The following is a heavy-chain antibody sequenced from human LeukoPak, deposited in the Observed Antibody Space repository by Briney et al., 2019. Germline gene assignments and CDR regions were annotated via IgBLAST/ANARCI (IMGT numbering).Heavy chain of an antibody. CDR2: IYTSGST. J-gene: IGHJ4*02. D-gene: IGHD5-24*01. V-gene: IGHV4-61*02. CDR1: GGSISSGSYY. Sequence: SETLSLTCTVSGGSISSGSYYWSWIRQPAGKGLEWIGRIYTSGSTNYNPSLKSRVTISVDTSKNQFSLKLSSVTAADTAVYYCARGLATTGDWGQGTLVTVSS. CDR3: ARGLATTGD.